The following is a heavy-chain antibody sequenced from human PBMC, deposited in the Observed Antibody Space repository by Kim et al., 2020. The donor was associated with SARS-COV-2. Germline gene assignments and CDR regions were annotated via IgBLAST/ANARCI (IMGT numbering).Heavy chain of an antibody. D-gene: IGHD2-15*01. Sequence: GRFTISRDDSKNTLYLQMNSLKTEDTAVYYCTTADCSGGSCQVYYYGMDVWGQGTTVTVSS. CDR3: TTADCSGGSCQVYYYGMDV. J-gene: IGHJ6*02. V-gene: IGHV3-15*01.